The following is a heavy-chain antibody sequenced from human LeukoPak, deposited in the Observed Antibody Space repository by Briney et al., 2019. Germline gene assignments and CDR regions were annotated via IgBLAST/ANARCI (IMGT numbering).Heavy chain of an antibody. CDR1: GFTFSSYD. Sequence: GGSLRLSCAASGFTFSSYDMSWVRQAPGSRLEWVSDISGSGASTYYADSVKGRLSISRDNAKNSLYLHIGTLRAEDTAVYYCAKRMGYMVRGVLPSDYWGQGTLVTVSS. D-gene: IGHD3-10*01. CDR3: AKRMGYMVRGVLPSDY. V-gene: IGHV3-23*01. CDR2: ISGSGAST. J-gene: IGHJ4*02.